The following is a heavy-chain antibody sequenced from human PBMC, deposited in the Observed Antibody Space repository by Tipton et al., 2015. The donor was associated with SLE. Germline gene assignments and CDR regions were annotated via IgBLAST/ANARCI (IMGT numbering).Heavy chain of an antibody. CDR1: GGSISSGGYY. CDR3: ARVGTMVQGVIIPFDC. Sequence: LSLTCTVSGGSISSGGYYWSWVRQAPGKGLEWVSYISSSGSTIYYADSVKGRFTISRDNAKKSLYLKMNSLRAEDTAVYYCARVGTMVQGVIIPFDCWGQGTLVTVSS. D-gene: IGHD3-10*01. CDR2: ISSSGSTI. V-gene: IGHV3-11*04. J-gene: IGHJ4*02.